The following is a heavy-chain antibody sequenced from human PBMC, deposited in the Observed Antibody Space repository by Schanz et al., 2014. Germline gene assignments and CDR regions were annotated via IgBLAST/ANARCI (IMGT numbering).Heavy chain of an antibody. Sequence: EVQLVESGGDLVQPGGSLSLSCAASGFTFSNYAMSWVRQAPGKGLDWVSIISGTGSTPYYADSVRGRFTISRDDSKNTLYLQMNSLRPEDTAVYYCAKEDRTHSSDYVYWGQGTLVTVSS. D-gene: IGHD3-22*01. CDR3: AKEDRTHSSDYVY. V-gene: IGHV3-23*04. CDR1: GFTFSNYA. J-gene: IGHJ4*02. CDR2: ISGTGSTP.